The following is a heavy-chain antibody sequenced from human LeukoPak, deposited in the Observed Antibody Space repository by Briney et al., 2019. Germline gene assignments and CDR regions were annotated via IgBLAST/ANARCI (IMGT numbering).Heavy chain of an antibody. Sequence: GASVKVSCKASGYTFTSYGISWVRQAPGQGLEWMGWISAYNGNTNYAQKLQGRVTMTTDTSTSTAYMELRSLRSDDTAVYYCARAQIPRDYDFWSGPNYWGQGTLVTVSS. CDR2: ISAYNGNT. J-gene: IGHJ4*02. D-gene: IGHD3-3*01. CDR3: ARAQIPRDYDFWSGPNY. CDR1: GYTFTSYG. V-gene: IGHV1-18*01.